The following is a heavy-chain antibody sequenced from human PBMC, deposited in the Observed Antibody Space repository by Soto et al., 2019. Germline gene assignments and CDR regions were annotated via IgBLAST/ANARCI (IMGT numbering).Heavy chain of an antibody. CDR3: ARGAVAGTTPGNY. Sequence: QVQLVESGGGVVQPGRSLRLSCAASGFTFSSYGMHWVRQAPGKGLEWVAVIWYDGSNKYYADSVKGRFNISRDNSKNTLYLQMNSRRAEDTAVYYCARGAVAGTTPGNYWGQVTLVTVSS. J-gene: IGHJ4*02. V-gene: IGHV3-33*01. CDR1: GFTFSSYG. CDR2: IWYDGSNK. D-gene: IGHD6-19*01.